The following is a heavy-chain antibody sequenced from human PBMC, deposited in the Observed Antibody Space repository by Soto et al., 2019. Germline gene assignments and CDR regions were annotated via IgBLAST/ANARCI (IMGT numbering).Heavy chain of an antibody. J-gene: IGHJ4*02. V-gene: IGHV1-18*01. CDR1: GNRFTSYA. Sequence: QVQLVQSGPEVKKPGASVTVSCTASGNRFTSYAFSWVRQAPGQGLEWMGWISPYSGNTKYSQNVQGRITMTSDTSTSTAYLELRSLRSDDTAVYYCAGGYCSITTFLKGAGSSFDFWGQGTLLIVSS. CDR3: AGGYCSITTFLKGAGSSFDF. D-gene: IGHD2-2*03. CDR2: ISPYSGNT.